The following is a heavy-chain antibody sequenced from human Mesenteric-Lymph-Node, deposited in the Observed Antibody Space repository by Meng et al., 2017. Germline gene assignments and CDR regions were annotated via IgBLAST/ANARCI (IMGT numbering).Heavy chain of an antibody. CDR2: ISYDGSNK. CDR3: ASVKVTTMSDFDY. D-gene: IGHD2-21*02. Sequence: LGEVGGGVVQPGRSLRLSCAASGFTFSSDAMHWVRQAPGKGLEWVAVISYDGSNKYYADSVKGRFTISRDNSKNTLYLQMNSLRAEDTAVYYCASVKVTTMSDFDYWGQGALVTVSS. CDR1: GFTFSSDA. V-gene: IGHV3-30*07. J-gene: IGHJ4*02.